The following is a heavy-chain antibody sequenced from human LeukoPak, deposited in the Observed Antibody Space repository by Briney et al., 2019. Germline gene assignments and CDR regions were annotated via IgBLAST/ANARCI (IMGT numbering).Heavy chain of an antibody. D-gene: IGHD3-9*01. V-gene: IGHV4-30-4*01. CDR2: IYYSGST. CDR1: GGSISSGDYY. J-gene: IGHJ4*02. CDR3: ARVYYDILTGYYGPHDY. Sequence: SETLSLTCTVSGGSISSGDYYWSWIRQPPGKGLEWIGYIYYSGSTSYNPSLKSRVTISVDTSKNQFSLKLSSVTAADTAVYYCARVYYDILTGYYGPHDYWGQGTLVTVSS.